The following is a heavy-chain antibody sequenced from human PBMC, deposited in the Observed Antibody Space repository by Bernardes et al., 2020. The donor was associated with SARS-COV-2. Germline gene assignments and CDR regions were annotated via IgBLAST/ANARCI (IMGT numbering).Heavy chain of an antibody. D-gene: IGHD4-17*01. CDR2: TYYRSTWYY. V-gene: IGHV6-1*01. Sequence: SQTLSLTCGISGDSVSSNSGAWNWIRQSPSRGLEWLGRTYYRSTWYYDYALSVKSRIAINPDTSKNQFSLQLNSVTPEDTAVYYCARGRTRLDIWGQGTMVTVSS. J-gene: IGHJ3*02. CDR1: GDSVSSNSGA. CDR3: ARGRTRLDI.